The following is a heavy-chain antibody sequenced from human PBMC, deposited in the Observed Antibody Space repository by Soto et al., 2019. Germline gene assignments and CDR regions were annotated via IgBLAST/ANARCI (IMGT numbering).Heavy chain of an antibody. CDR1: GFTFSSYS. Sequence: GGSLRLSCAASGFTFSSYSMNWVRQAPGKGLEWVSYISSSSTIYYADSVKGRFTISRDNAKNSLYLQMNSLRDEDTAVYYCARDIGVVVPAAMSFDYCGQVTQVTVSS. V-gene: IGHV3-48*02. J-gene: IGHJ4*02. CDR3: ARDIGVVVPAAMSFDY. CDR2: ISSSSTI. D-gene: IGHD2-2*01.